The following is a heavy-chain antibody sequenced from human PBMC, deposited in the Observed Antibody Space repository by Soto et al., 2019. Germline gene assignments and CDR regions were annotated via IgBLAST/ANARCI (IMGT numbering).Heavy chain of an antibody. V-gene: IGHV4-39*01. Sequence: QLQLQESGPGLVKPSETLSLTCTVSGGSISSRGYYWGWIRQPPGKGLEWIGTIYYSGSTYYNPSLKSRVTISVDTSKIQFSLELSSVTAADTAVYYCATSNWFDPWGQGTLVTVSS. CDR2: IYYSGST. CDR3: ATSNWFDP. CDR1: GGSISSRGYY. J-gene: IGHJ5*02.